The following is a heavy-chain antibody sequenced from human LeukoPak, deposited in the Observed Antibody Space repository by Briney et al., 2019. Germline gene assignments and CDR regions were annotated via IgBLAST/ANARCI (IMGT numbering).Heavy chain of an antibody. CDR3: ARRAVDDAFDI. Sequence: GASVKVSCKASGYTFTGYYMHWVRQAPGQGLEWMGWINPNSGGTNYAQKFQGRVTMTRDMSTSTVYMELSSLRSEDTAVYYCARRAVDDAFDIWGQGTMVTVSS. D-gene: IGHD2-21*01. CDR2: INPNSGGT. J-gene: IGHJ3*02. V-gene: IGHV1-2*02. CDR1: GYTFTGYY.